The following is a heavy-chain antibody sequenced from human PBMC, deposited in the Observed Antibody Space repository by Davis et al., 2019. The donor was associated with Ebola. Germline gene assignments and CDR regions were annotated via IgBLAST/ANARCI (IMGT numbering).Heavy chain of an antibody. CDR1: GLSFSNYW. D-gene: IGHD6-6*01. CDR2: IKQDGSEM. CDR3: ARSSIAARPGYYYGMDV. J-gene: IGHJ6*02. Sequence: GESLKISCAASGLSFSNYWMTWVRLAPGKGPEWVANIKQDGSEMYYVDSVKGRFTISRDNAKNSLYLQMNSLRAEDTAVYYCARSSIAARPGYYYGMDVWGQGTTVTVSS. V-gene: IGHV3-7*01.